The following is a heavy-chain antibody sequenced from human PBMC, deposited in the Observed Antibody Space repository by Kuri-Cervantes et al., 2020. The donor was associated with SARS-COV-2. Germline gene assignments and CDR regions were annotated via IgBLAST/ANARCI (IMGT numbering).Heavy chain of an antibody. CDR3: ARISIAVAGTVFDY. CDR2: IYYSGST. J-gene: IGHJ4*02. D-gene: IGHD6-19*01. V-gene: IGHV4-61*01. CDR1: GGSISSSTYY. Sequence: SETLSLTCTVSGGSISSSTYYWSWIRQPPGKGLEWIGYIYYSGSTNYNPSLKSRVTISVDTSKNQFSLKLSSVTAADTAVYYCARISIAVAGTVFDYWGQGTLVTVSS.